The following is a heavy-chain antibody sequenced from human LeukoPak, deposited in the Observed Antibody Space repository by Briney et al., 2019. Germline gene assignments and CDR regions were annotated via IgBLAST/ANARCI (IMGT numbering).Heavy chain of an antibody. CDR1: GCSISSYA. CDR3: ARLRDGDNPDAFDV. V-gene: IGHV4-59*08. J-gene: IGHJ3*01. D-gene: IGHD5-24*01. Sequence: PSETLSLTCTVSGCSISSYAWSWIRQPPGKGLEWIGYIYYSGSTNYNPSLKSRVTISVDTSKIQFSLNLNSVTAADTAVYYCARLRDGDNPDAFDVWGQGTRVTVSS. CDR2: IYYSGST.